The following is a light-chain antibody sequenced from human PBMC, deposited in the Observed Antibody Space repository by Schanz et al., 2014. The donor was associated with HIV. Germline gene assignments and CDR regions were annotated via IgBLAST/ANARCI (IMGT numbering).Light chain of an antibody. CDR1: SSNIGGNY. V-gene: IGLV1-44*01. J-gene: IGLJ3*02. Sequence: QSVLTQPPSASGTPGQRVTISCSGGSSNIGGNYVDWYQQLPGSAPKLLIFDNSDRPSGIPDRFSGSKSGTSASLAISGLQAEDEADYYCGAWDSSLAGWVFGGGTKLTVL. CDR3: GAWDSSLAGWV. CDR2: DNS.